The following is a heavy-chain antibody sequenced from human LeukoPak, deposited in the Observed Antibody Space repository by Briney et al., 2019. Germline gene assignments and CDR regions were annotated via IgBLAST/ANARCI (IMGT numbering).Heavy chain of an antibody. D-gene: IGHD3-22*01. CDR3: ARSSYDSSVWYFDL. V-gene: IGHV4-30-4*07. CDR1: GGSISSGGYS. CDR2: IYYSGST. J-gene: IGHJ2*01. Sequence: PSETLSLTCAVSGGSISSGGYSWSWIRQPPGKGLEWIGYIYYSGSTYYNPSLKSRVTISVDTSKNQFSLKLSSVTAADTAVYYCARSSYDSSVWYFDLWGRGTLVTVSS.